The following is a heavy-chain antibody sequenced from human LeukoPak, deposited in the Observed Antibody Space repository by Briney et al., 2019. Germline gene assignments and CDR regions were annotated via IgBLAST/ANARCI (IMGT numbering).Heavy chain of an antibody. CDR1: GYTFTGYY. V-gene: IGHV1-2*02. CDR3: ARGVVYSGSYWGFDP. CDR2: INPNSGGT. J-gene: IGHJ5*02. D-gene: IGHD1-26*01. Sequence: ASVKVSCKASGYTFTGYYMHWVRQAPGQGLEWMGWINPNSGGTNYAQKFQGRVTMTRDTSISTAYTELSRLRSDDTAVYYCARGVVYSGSYWGFDPWGQGTLVTVSS.